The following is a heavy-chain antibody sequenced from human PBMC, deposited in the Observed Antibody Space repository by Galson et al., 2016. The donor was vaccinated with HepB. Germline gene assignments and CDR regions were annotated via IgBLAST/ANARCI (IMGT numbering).Heavy chain of an antibody. D-gene: IGHD3-3*01. CDR2: IKNDGSST. Sequence: SLRLSCAASGFTFSTYWMHWVRQAPGKGLVWVARIKNDGSSTSYADSVKGRFTISRDNAKNTLYLQMNSLRAEDTAVYYCARAQHHVLRFLGWLLWSAFDIWGQGTMVTVSS. CDR3: ARAQHHVLRFLGWLLWSAFDI. J-gene: IGHJ3*02. V-gene: IGHV3-74*01. CDR1: GFTFSTYW.